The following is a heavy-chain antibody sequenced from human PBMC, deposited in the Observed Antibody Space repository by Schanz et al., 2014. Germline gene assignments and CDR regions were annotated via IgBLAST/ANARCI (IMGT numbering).Heavy chain of an antibody. CDR1: GFNSDDYA. V-gene: IGHV3-9*02. J-gene: IGHJ4*02. CDR3: ARDNRYYLFDY. Sequence: EVQVVESGGGLVQPGGSLRLSCTASGFNSDDYAMHWVRQAPGKGLEWVSNIPWNGAAIGYAGSVRGRFTISRDNSKNTLYLQLDSLSAEDTAVYFCARDNRYYLFDYWSQGALVTVSS. CDR2: IPWNGAAI. D-gene: IGHD3-16*02.